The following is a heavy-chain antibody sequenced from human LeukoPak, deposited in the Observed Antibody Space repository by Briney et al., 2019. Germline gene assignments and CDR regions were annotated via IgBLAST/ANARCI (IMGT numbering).Heavy chain of an antibody. CDR1: GFTFSSYA. D-gene: IGHD2-2*01. J-gene: IGHJ4*02. V-gene: IGHV3-23*01. CDR2: ISGSGGST. CDR3: AKDRSYCSSTSCYRVFEY. Sequence: GGSLRLSCAASGFTFSSYAMRWVRQAPGKGLEWVSAISGSGGSTYYADSVKGRFTISRDNSKNTLYLQMNSLRAEDTAVYYCAKDRSYCSSTSCYRVFEYWGQGTLVTVSS.